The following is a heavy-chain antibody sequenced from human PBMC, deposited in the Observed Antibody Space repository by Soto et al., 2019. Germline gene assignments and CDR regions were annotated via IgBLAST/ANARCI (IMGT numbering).Heavy chain of an antibody. D-gene: IGHD3-10*01. J-gene: IGHJ6*03. Sequence: QVQLVQSGAEVKKPGASVKVSCKASGYTFTSYYMHWVRQAPGQGLEWMGIINPSGGSTSYAQKFQGRVTMIRDTSTSTVYMELSSLRSEDTAVYYCARESSAGVILFGESRDYYMDVWGKGTTVTVSS. V-gene: IGHV1-46*03. CDR1: GYTFTSYY. CDR2: INPSGGST. CDR3: ARESSAGVILFGESRDYYMDV.